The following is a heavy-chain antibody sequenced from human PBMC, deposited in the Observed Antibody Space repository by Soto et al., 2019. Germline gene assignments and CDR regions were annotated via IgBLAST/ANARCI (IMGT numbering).Heavy chain of an antibody. J-gene: IGHJ4*02. CDR3: ARGGPRNDYGDYRVDY. CDR2: MNPNSGNT. V-gene: IGHV1-8*01. Sequence: QVQLVQSGAEVKKPGASVKVSCKASGYTFTSYDINWVRQATGQGLEWMGWMNPNSGNTSYAQKFQGRVNITRNTSISTAYMELSSLRSEDTAVYYCARGGPRNDYGDYRVDYWGQGTLVTVSS. CDR1: GYTFTSYD. D-gene: IGHD4-17*01.